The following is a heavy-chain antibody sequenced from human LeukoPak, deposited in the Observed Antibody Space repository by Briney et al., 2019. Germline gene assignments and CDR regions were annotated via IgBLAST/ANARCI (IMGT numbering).Heavy chain of an antibody. D-gene: IGHD6-19*01. CDR3: AKLAAWLVMGYFDY. J-gene: IGHJ4*02. CDR1: GFTFSSYG. CDR2: ISYDGSNK. V-gene: IGHV3-30*18. Sequence: GGSLRLSCAASGFTFSSYGMHWVRQAPGKGLEWVAVISYDGSNKYYADSVKGRFTISRDNSKNTLYLQMNSLRAEDTAVYYCAKLAAWLVMGYFDYWGQGTLVTVSS.